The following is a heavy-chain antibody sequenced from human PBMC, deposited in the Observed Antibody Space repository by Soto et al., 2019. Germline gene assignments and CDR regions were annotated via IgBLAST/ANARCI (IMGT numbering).Heavy chain of an antibody. V-gene: IGHV3-23*01. Sequence: EVQLLESGGGVVQPGGSLRLSCAASGFTFSDYAMTWVRQAPGKGLEWVSGISGGGSGAYYADSVKGRFTISRDNSKNTLFMQMDILRAEDTAVYYCANDLCWYVHWGQGTLVPVSS. CDR1: GFTFSDYA. J-gene: IGHJ4*02. CDR2: ISGGGSGA. D-gene: IGHD6-13*01. CDR3: ANDLCWYVH.